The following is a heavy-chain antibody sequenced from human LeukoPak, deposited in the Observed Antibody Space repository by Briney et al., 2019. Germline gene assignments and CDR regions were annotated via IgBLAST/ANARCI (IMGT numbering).Heavy chain of an antibody. D-gene: IGHD6-19*01. Sequence: ASVTVSCKASGYTFTAYYMHWVRQAPGQGLKWMGWINPYSGNTDYAQYFQGRVTMTRDTSISTAYMELSSLISDDPAVYYCARAQFSPAITVAGNWFDPWGQGTLVTVSS. CDR1: GYTFTAYY. CDR3: ARAQFSPAITVAGNWFDP. V-gene: IGHV1-2*02. J-gene: IGHJ5*02. CDR2: INPYSGNT.